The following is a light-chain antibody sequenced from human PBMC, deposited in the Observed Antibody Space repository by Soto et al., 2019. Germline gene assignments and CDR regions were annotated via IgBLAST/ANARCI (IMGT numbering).Light chain of an antibody. CDR1: SSNIGSNY. Sequence: QSVLTQPPSAPGTPGQRVTISCSGSSSNIGSNYVYWYQQLPGTAPKLLIYRNNQRPSGVPDRFSGSKSGTSASLAISGLRSEDEADYYCAAWDDSLSGVVFGGGTTVTVL. CDR2: RNN. V-gene: IGLV1-47*01. J-gene: IGLJ2*01. CDR3: AAWDDSLSGVV.